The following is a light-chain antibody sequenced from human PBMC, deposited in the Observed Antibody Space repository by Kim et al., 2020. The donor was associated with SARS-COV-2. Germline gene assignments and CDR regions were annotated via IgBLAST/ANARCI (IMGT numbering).Light chain of an antibody. CDR2: GAS. CDR3: QQGYST. J-gene: IGKJ2*01. V-gene: IGKV1-39*01. CDR1: QSISTY. Sequence: DIQMTQSPSSLSASVDRVTITCRASQSISTYLNWYQQKPGKAPKLLIYGASNLPSGVPSRFSGSGSGTDFTLTISSLQPEDFATYYCQQGYSTFGQGTKLEI.